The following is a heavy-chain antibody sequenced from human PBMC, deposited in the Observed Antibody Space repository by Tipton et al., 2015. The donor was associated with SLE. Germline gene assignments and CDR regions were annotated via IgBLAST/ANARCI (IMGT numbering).Heavy chain of an antibody. Sequence: GSLRLSCAASGFTVSSNYMSWVRQAPGKGLEWVSVIYSGGSTYYADSVKGRFTISRDNSKNTLYLQMNSLRAEDTAVYYCARVKSEWLLLRFAFDYWGQGTLVTVSS. CDR2: IYSGGST. V-gene: IGHV3-66*02. D-gene: IGHD3-22*01. J-gene: IGHJ4*02. CDR3: ARVKSEWLLLRFAFDY. CDR1: GFTVSSNY.